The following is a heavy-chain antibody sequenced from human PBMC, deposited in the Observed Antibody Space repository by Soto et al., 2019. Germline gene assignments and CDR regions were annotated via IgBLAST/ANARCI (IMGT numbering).Heavy chain of an antibody. CDR2: ISSSSSYT. Sequence: QVQLVESGGGLVKPGGSLRLSCAASGFTFSDYYMSWIRQAPGKGLEWVSYISSSSSYTNYADSVKGRFTISRDNAKNSLYLHMTSPKAEDTAVYYCARGMATIDSTNWFDPWGQGTLVTVSS. V-gene: IGHV3-11*06. D-gene: IGHD5-12*01. J-gene: IGHJ5*02. CDR1: GFTFSDYY. CDR3: ARGMATIDSTNWFDP.